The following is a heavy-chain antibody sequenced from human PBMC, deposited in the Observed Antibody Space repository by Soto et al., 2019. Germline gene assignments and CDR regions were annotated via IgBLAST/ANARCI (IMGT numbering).Heavy chain of an antibody. CDR3: AKDPNGDYVGAFDI. V-gene: IGHV3-23*01. CDR1: GFTFRNYA. Sequence: EVQLLESGGNLIQPGGSLRLSCAASGFTFRNYAMSWVRQAPGAGLEWVPGISGSGGRTYYADSVKGRFTISRDNSNNALLLQMNSLRAEDTDLYYCAKDPNGDYVGAFDIWGRGTMVTVSS. D-gene: IGHD4-17*01. CDR2: ISGSGGRT. J-gene: IGHJ3*02.